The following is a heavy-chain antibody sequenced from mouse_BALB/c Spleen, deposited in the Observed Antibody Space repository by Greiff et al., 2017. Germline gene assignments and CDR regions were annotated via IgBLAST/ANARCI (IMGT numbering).Heavy chain of an antibody. CDR1: GYSITSDYA. V-gene: IGHV3-2*02. CDR2: ISYSGST. CDR3: ASGTFFDY. J-gene: IGHJ2*01. Sequence: EVQLVESGPGLVKPSQSLSLTCTVTGYSITSDYAWNWIRQFPGNTLEWMGYISYSGSTSYNPSLKSRISLTRDTSKNQFFLQLNSVTTEDTATYYCASGTFFDYWGQGTTLTVSS. D-gene: IGHD3-3*01.